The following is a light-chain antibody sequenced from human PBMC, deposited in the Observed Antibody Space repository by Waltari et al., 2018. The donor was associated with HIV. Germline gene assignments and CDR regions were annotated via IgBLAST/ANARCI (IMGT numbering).Light chain of an antibody. CDR1: SSNVGSVDL. CDR2: EVT. V-gene: IGLV2-23*02. Sequence: QPALTQPASGSGSPGQSITISCTGTSSNVGSVDLVPWYQQHPGEAPKLIIYEVTKRPSGVSNRFSGSKSGNTASLTISGLQAEDEADYYCCSCPRSGIRYVFGTGTKVTVL. J-gene: IGLJ1*01. CDR3: CSCPRSGIRYV.